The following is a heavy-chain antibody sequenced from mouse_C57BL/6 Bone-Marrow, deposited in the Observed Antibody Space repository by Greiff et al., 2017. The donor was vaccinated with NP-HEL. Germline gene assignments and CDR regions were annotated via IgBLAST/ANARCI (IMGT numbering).Heavy chain of an antibody. CDR3: TRYGYYAY. CDR1: GYTFTDYE. V-gene: IGHV1-15*01. CDR2: IDPETGGT. Sequence: QVHVKQSGAELVRPGASVTLSCKASGYTFTDYEMHWVKQTPVHGLEWIGAIDPETGGTAYNQKFKGKAILTADKSSSTAYMELRSLTSEDSAVYYCTRYGYYAYWGQGTLVTVSA. J-gene: IGHJ3*01. D-gene: IGHD2-3*01.